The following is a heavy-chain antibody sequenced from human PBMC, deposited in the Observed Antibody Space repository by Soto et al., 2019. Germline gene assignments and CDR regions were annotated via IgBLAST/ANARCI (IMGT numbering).Heavy chain of an antibody. Sequence: QVQLVESGGGVVQPGRSLRLSCAASGFTFSSYAMHWVRQAPGKGLEWVAVISYDGSNKYYADSVKGRFTISRDNSKNTLYLQMNSLRAEDTAVYSCARSSSGCFPYYSGMDVWGQGTTVTVSS. CDR3: ARSSSGCFPYYSGMDV. CDR2: ISYDGSNK. CDR1: GFTFSSYA. J-gene: IGHJ6*02. D-gene: IGHD6-19*01. V-gene: IGHV3-30-3*01.